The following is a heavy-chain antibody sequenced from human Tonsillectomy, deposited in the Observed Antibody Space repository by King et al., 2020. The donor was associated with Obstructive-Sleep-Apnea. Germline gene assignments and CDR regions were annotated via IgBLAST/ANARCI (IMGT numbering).Heavy chain of an antibody. J-gene: IGHJ4*02. CDR2: ISGYNGNT. CDR3: ARPTVAGNSGLDY. V-gene: IGHV1-18*01. D-gene: IGHD6-19*01. CDR1: GYTCNSYG. Sequence: QLVQSGAEVKKPGDSVKVSCKASGYTCNSYGIIWVRQAPGQGLEWRGWISGYNGNTNYAQKLQGRVTMTTDTSTSTANMELRSLRSDDTAVYYCARPTVAGNSGLDYWGQGTLVTVSS.